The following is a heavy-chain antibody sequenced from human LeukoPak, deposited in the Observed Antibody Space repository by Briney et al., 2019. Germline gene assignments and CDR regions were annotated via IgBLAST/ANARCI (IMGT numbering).Heavy chain of an antibody. CDR3: SRDWGLDA. Sequence: PGGSLRLSCAASGYRFSSYTIPWVRQAPGKGPEWVAVISVDGSNKYYADSVKGRFTISRDNSKNTMYLQMNSLSIEDTGVYYCSRDWGLDAWGQGTAVTVSS. J-gene: IGHJ6*02. V-gene: IGHV3-30-3*01. CDR2: ISVDGSNK. CDR1: GYRFSSYT.